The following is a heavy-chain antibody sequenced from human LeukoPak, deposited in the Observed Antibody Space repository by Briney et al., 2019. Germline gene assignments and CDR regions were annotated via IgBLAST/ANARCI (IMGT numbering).Heavy chain of an antibody. J-gene: IGHJ4*02. CDR2: INHSGST. D-gene: IGHD6-6*01. V-gene: IGHV4-34*01. CDR3: ARRYPGIAARPVDY. Sequence: PSETLSLICAVYGGSFSGYYWSWLRQPPGKGLEWIGEINHSGSTNYNPSLKSRVTISVDTSKNQFSLTLSSVTAAETAVSYCARRYPGIAARPVDYWGQGTLVTVSS. CDR1: GGSFSGYY.